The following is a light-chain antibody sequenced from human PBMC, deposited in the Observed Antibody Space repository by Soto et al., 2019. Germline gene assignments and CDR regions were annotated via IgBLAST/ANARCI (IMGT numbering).Light chain of an antibody. V-gene: IGKV3D-15*01. CDR3: QQYNNWPPA. J-gene: IGKJ1*01. CDR1: RIFSSSH. CDR2: AAS. Sequence: IGVTQSPGTLSLSPGERATLSCRASRIFSSSHLAWYQHKPGQAPRLLIYAASTRATGIPARFSGSGSGTEFTLTISSLQSEDFEVYYCQQYNNWPPAFGHGTKVDI.